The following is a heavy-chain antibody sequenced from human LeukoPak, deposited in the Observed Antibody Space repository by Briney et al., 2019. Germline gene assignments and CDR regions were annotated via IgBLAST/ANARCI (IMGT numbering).Heavy chain of an antibody. J-gene: IGHJ4*02. CDR1: GYTFTGYY. Sequence: ASVKVSCKASGYTFTGYYMHWVRQAPGQGLEWMGRINPNSGGTNYAQKFQGRVTMTRDTSISTAYMERSRLRSDDTAVYYCARESSVWYYHYWGQGTLVTVSS. CDR2: INPNSGGT. V-gene: IGHV1-2*06. CDR3: ARESSVWYYHY. D-gene: IGHD6-19*01.